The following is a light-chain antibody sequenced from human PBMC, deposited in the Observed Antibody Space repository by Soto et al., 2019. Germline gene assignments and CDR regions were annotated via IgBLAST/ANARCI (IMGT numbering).Light chain of an antibody. CDR2: RAS. Sequence: DIQMTQSPSTLSAYVGERVTITCRASQSISPWLAWYQKKPGKAPNLLIYRASNLQTGVPSRFSGSGSGTEFTLTINSLQPDDFAPYYCQQHRSRPYTFGQGTKLEIE. CDR3: QQHRSRPYT. J-gene: IGKJ2*01. CDR1: QSISPW. V-gene: IGKV1-5*03.